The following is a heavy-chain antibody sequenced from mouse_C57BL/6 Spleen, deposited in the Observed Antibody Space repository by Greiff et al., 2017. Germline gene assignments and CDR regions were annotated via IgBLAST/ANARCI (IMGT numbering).Heavy chain of an antibody. CDR2: ISPGSGNT. CDR1: GYSFTSYY. J-gene: IGHJ1*03. D-gene: IGHD2-4*01. V-gene: IGHV1-66*01. Sequence: QVQLQQSGPELVKPGASVKISCKASGYSFTSYYIHWVKQRPGQGLEWIGWISPGSGNTKYNEKFKGKATLTADTSSSTAYMQRSSLTSEDSAVYYCARVYFYDYDWYFDVWGTGTTVTVSS. CDR3: ARVYFYDYDWYFDV.